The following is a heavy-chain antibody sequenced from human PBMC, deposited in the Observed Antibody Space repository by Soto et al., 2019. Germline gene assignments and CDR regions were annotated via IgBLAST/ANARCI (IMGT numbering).Heavy chain of an antibody. CDR3: ARDRDCSCCSCYYHYGMDG. D-gene: IGHD2-15*01. CDR2: IYYSGST. J-gene: IGHJ6*02. V-gene: IGHV4-59*01. CDR1: GGSISSYY. Sequence: SETLSLTCTVSGGSISSYYWSWIRQPPGKGLEWIGYIYYSGSTDYNPSLKSRVTISVDTSKNQFSLKLSSVTAADTAVYYCARDRDCSCCSCYYHYGMDGWGQGSTVTVSS.